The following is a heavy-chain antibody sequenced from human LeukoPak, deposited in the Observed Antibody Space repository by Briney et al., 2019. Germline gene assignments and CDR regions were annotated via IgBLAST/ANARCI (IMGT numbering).Heavy chain of an antibody. CDR2: INPNSGGT. V-gene: IGHV1-2*06. J-gene: IGHJ5*02. Sequence: ASVKVSCKASGGTFSSYAISWVRQAPGQGLEWMGRINPNSGGTNYAQKFQGRVTMTRDTSISTAYMELSRLRSDDTAVYYCARCIAVAGKGNWFDPWGQGTLVTVSS. CDR3: ARCIAVAGKGNWFDP. CDR1: GGTFSSYA. D-gene: IGHD6-19*01.